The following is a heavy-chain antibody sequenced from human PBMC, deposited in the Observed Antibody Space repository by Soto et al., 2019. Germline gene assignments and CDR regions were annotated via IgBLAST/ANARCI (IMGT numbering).Heavy chain of an antibody. CDR3: VRDLALMADY. J-gene: IGHJ4*02. D-gene: IGHD3-16*01. CDR1: GFTFSGYG. Sequence: GGSLRLSCEASGFTFSGYGMHWVRQAPGKGLQWVAQILYDGSKKHYADSVRGRFTITRDNSKNTVYLQMDSLRVDDTAMYYCVRDLALMADYWGQGTRVTVSS. V-gene: IGHV3-30*03. CDR2: ILYDGSKK.